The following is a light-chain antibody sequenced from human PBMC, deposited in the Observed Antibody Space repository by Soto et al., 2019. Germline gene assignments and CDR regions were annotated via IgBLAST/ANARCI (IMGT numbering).Light chain of an antibody. CDR3: QQYNTYSSLT. Sequence: DIQMTQSPSTLSASVGDRVTITCRASQSISSWLAWYQQKPGKAPKLLIYDASSLESGVPSRFSGSGYGTEFTLTISSLQPDDFATYYCQQYNTYSSLTFGRGTKVDIK. CDR2: DAS. J-gene: IGKJ4*01. V-gene: IGKV1-5*01. CDR1: QSISSW.